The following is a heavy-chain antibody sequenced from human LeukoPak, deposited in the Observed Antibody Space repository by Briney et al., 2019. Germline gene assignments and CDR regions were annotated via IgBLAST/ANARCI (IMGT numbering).Heavy chain of an antibody. J-gene: IGHJ4*02. V-gene: IGHV1-69*04. CDR1: GGTFSSYA. CDR3: ARHYYGSGRGDFDY. Sequence: GASVKVSCKASGGTFSSYAISWVRQAPGQGLEWMGRIIPILGIANYAQKFQGKVTITADKSTSTAYMELSSLRSEDTAVYYCARHYYGSGRGDFDYWGQGTLVTVSS. D-gene: IGHD3-10*01. CDR2: IIPILGIA.